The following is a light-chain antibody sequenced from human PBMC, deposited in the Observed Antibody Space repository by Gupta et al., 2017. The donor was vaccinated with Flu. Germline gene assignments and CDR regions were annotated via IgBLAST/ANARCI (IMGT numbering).Light chain of an antibody. CDR3: QQYNSFSAYS. CDR1: ETIESW. Sequence: DIRVTQSPSSLSASVGDRVTITCRASETIESWLAWYQQKPGKAPKLLISKASSLESGVPSRFSGSGSGTEFTLTISSRQPDDFAIYYCQQYNSFSAYSFGQGTKLEIK. CDR2: KAS. J-gene: IGKJ2*03. V-gene: IGKV1-5*03.